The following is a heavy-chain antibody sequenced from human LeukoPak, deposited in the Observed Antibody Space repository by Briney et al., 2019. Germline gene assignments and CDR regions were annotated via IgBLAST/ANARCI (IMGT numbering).Heavy chain of an antibody. V-gene: IGHV3-30*02. CDR3: ARDSCSSTSCQFSSLWYFDY. J-gene: IGHJ4*02. CDR2: IRYDGSNE. Sequence: GGSLRLSCVASGVTFSSYGMHWVRQAPGKGLEWVAFIRYDGSNEYYTDSVKGRFTLSRDNSKNTLYLQMNSLRAEDTAVYYCARDSCSSTSCQFSSLWYFDYWGQGTLVTVSS. D-gene: IGHD2-2*01. CDR1: GVTFSSYG.